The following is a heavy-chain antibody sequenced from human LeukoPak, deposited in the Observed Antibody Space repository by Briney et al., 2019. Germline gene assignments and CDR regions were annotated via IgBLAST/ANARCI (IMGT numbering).Heavy chain of an antibody. CDR3: ARVRYYGSGSYYNHWFDP. J-gene: IGHJ5*02. CDR1: GYTFTSYD. Sequence: ASVKVSCKASGYTFTSYDINWVRQATGQGLEWMGWMNPNSGNTGYAQKFQGRVTMTRNTSISTAYMELSSLRSEDTAVYYCARVRYYGSGSYYNHWFDPWGQGTLVTVSS. CDR2: MNPNSGNT. V-gene: IGHV1-8*01. D-gene: IGHD3-10*01.